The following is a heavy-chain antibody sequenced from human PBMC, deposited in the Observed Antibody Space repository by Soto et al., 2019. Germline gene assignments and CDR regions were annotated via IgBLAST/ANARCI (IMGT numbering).Heavy chain of an antibody. V-gene: IGHV2-5*01. CDR1: GFSLSTSEVG. CDR2: IFWNDDE. Sequence: SCPTLVNPTQTLTLTCTFSGFSLSTSEVGVGWIRQPPGKALEWLALIFWNDDERYNPSLKSRLTITKDISKNQVVLTMTNMDPVDTATYYCAHSRLFDWFDPWGQGTLVTVSS. CDR3: AHSRLFDWFDP. D-gene: IGHD2-21*01. J-gene: IGHJ5*02.